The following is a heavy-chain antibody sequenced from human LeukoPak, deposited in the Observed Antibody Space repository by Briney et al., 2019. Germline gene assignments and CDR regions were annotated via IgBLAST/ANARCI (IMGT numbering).Heavy chain of an antibody. V-gene: IGHV3-7*01. CDR2: IKQDGSEK. J-gene: IGHJ4*02. Sequence: GGSLRLXCAASGFTFSNYWMSWVRQAPGKGLEWVASIKQDGSEKYCVDSVKGRFTISRDNAKTSLYLQMNSLRAEDTAVYYCAREPRVIGTTMVKATVDYWGQGTLVTVSS. D-gene: IGHD5-18*01. CDR1: GFTFSNYW. CDR3: AREPRVIGTTMVKATVDY.